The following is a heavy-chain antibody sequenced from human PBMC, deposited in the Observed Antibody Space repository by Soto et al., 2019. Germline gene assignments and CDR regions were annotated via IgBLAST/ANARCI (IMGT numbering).Heavy chain of an antibody. D-gene: IGHD3-10*01. V-gene: IGHV1-69*13. J-gene: IGHJ6*02. Sequence: ASVKVSCKASGGTFSSYAISCVRQAPGQGLEWMGGIIPIFGTANYAQKFQGRVTITADESTSTAYMELSSLRSEDTAVYYCAGLSVLLWFGEYYYGMDVWGQGTTVTVSS. CDR3: AGLSVLLWFGEYYYGMDV. CDR1: GGTFSSYA. CDR2: IIPIFGTA.